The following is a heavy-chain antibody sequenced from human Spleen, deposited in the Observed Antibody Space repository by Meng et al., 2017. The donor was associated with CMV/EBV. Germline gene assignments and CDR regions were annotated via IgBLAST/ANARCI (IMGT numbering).Heavy chain of an antibody. J-gene: IGHJ4*02. CDR3: ASLEKT. CDR2: ISLGGTT. CDR1: GGSINDTYF. D-gene: IGHD3-3*01. V-gene: IGHV4-4*02. Sequence: SETLSLTCAVSGGSINDTYFWTWVRQSPGKGLQWIGEISLGGTTHYDPSLKSRVTISVDTSKNQFSLKLSSVTAADTAVYYCASLEKTWGQGTLVTVSS.